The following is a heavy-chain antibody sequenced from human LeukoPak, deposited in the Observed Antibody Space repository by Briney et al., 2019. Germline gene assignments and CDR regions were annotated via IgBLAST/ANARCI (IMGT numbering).Heavy chain of an antibody. D-gene: IGHD3-3*01. CDR1: GFTFSSYA. V-gene: IGHV3-23*01. CDR3: AKDATWYYDFWSGYYSTGGFDY. J-gene: IGHJ4*02. Sequence: GGSLRLSCAASGFTFSSYATSWVRQAPGKGLEWVSAISGSGGSTYYADSVKGRFTISRDNSKNTLYLQMNSLRAEDTAVYYCAKDATWYYDFWSGYYSTGGFDYWGQGTLVTVSS. CDR2: ISGSGGST.